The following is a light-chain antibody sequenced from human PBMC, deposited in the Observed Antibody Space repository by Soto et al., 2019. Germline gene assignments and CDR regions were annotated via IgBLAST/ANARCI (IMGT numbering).Light chain of an antibody. Sequence: EIVLTQSPGTLSLSPGERATLSCRASQSVSSSYLAWYQQKPGQAPRLLIYGASSRATGIPDRFSGSGSGTHFTLTSSRLEPEDVAVYYCQQYGSSPRFTFGPGTKVDIK. CDR1: QSVSSSY. CDR3: QQYGSSPRFT. V-gene: IGKV3-20*01. J-gene: IGKJ3*01. CDR2: GAS.